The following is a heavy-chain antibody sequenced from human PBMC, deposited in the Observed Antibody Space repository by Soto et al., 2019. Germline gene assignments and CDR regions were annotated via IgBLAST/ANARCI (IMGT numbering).Heavy chain of an antibody. D-gene: IGHD3-10*01. CDR2: ISYDGSNK. J-gene: IGHJ4*02. V-gene: IGHV3-30*18. CDR1: GFTFSSYG. CDR3: AKGSYYYGSGSYYGLPVDY. Sequence: SLRLSCAASGFTFSSYGMHWVRQAPGKGLEWVAVISYDGSNKYYADSVKGRFTISRDNSKNTLYLQMNSLRAEDTAVYYCAKGSYYYGSGSYYGLPVDYWGQGTLVTVSS.